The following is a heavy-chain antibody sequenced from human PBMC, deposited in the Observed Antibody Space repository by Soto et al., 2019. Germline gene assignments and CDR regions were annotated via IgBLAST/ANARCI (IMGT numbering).Heavy chain of an antibody. CDR3: ARVSRIQLWLRLDI. J-gene: IGHJ3*02. D-gene: IGHD5-18*01. V-gene: IGHV1-69*06. CDR1: GGTFSSYA. Sequence: SVKVSCKASGGTFSSYAISWARQAPGQGLEWMGGIIPIFGTANYAQKFQGRVTITADKSTSTAYMELSSLRSEDTAVYYCARVSRIQLWLRLDIWGQGTMVTVSS. CDR2: IIPIFGTA.